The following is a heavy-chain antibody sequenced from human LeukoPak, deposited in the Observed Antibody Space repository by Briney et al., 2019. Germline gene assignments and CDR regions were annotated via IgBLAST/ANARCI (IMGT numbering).Heavy chain of an antibody. D-gene: IGHD2-8*01. V-gene: IGHV1-69*04. CDR2: TIPILGIA. CDR3: ASPPYCTNGVCYRKNWFDP. Sequence: ASVKVSCKASGGTFSSYAISWVRQAPGQGLEWMGRTIPILGIANYAQKFQGRVTITADKSTSTAYMELSSLRSEDTAVYYCASPPYCTNGVCYRKNWFDPWGQGTLVTVSS. J-gene: IGHJ5*02. CDR1: GGTFSSYA.